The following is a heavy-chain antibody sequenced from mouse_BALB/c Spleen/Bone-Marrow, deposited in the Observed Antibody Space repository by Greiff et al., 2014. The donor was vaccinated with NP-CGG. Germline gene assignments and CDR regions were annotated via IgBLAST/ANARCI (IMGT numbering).Heavy chain of an antibody. CDR1: GYTFSSYW. CDR3: ARELGLRLAY. Sequence: VQPQQSGAELMKPGASVKISCKTSGYTFSSYWIEWVKQRPGHGLEWIGEILPGSGSTNSNEKFKGKATFTADTSSNTAYMQLSSLTSEDSAVYYCARELGLRLAYWGQGTLVTVSA. V-gene: IGHV1-9*01. J-gene: IGHJ3*01. D-gene: IGHD3-1*01. CDR2: ILPGSGST.